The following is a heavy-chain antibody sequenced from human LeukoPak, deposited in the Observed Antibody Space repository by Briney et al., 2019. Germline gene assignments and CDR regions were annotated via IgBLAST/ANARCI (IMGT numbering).Heavy chain of an antibody. CDR3: ARDGRDTEQQLASVPDYYYYMDV. D-gene: IGHD6-13*01. V-gene: IGHV4-59*01. Sequence: SETLSLTCTVSGGSISSYYWSWIRQPPGKGLEWIGYISYSGTTNYNPSLKSRVTISVDTSKNQFSLKLSSVTAADTAVYYCARDGRDTEQQLASVPDYYYYMDVWGKGTTVTVSS. J-gene: IGHJ6*03. CDR2: ISYSGTT. CDR1: GGSISSYY.